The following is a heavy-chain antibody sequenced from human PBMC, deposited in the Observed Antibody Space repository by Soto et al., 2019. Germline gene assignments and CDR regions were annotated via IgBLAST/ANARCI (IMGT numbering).Heavy chain of an antibody. J-gene: IGHJ4*02. CDR2: ISAYNGHA. D-gene: IGHD3-16*01. V-gene: IGHV1-18*01. CDR3: ARGRTWGARDFDY. Sequence: QVQLVQSGAEVKRPGVSVRVSCKASGYTFNTYAISWVRQAPGQGLEWMGWISAYNGHADYAQKFQVRVTMTTDTSTNTVSMELRGLRSDDTATYYCARGRTWGARDFDYWGQGTLVTVSS. CDR1: GYTFNTYA.